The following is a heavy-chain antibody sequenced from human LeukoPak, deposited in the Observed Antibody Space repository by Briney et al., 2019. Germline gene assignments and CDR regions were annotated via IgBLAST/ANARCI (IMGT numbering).Heavy chain of an antibody. V-gene: IGHV3-21*04. CDR2: ISGTPSFM. J-gene: IGHJ4*02. CDR3: ARIVRSSIAAPYFDY. D-gene: IGHD6-6*01. CDR1: GFTFTGYS. Sequence: PGESLRLSCVASGFTFTGYSMNWVRQAPGKGLEWVSSISGTPSFMYYADSVKGRFTISRDNAKDSVYLQMNSLRAEDTAVYYCARIVRSSIAAPYFDYWGQGTLVTVSS.